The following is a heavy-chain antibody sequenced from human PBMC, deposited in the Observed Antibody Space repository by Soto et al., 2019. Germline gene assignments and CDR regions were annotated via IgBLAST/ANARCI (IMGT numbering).Heavy chain of an antibody. CDR3: ARVLYSNGWYYYDY. CDR1: GFTFSDYA. CDR2: TSHDERTI. V-gene: IGHV3-33*01. D-gene: IGHD6-19*01. Sequence: QVQLVESGGGVVQRGMSLSLSCAASGFTFSDYAMDWVRQAPGKGMEWVALTSHDERTISYADSVKGRFTISRVNSEKTLYLQMYSLSAEDTAVYYCARVLYSNGWYYYDYWGQGTLVTVSS. J-gene: IGHJ4*02.